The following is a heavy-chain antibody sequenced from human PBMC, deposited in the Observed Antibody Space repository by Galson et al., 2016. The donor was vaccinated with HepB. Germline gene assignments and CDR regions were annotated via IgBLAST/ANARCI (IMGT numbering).Heavy chain of an antibody. CDR2: ISHDGSNK. D-gene: IGHD5-18*01. Sequence: SCAAFGFTFRSYAMHWVRPAPGKGLEWVAVISHDGSNKYYTDSVKGRFTISRDNSKNTLYLQMNSLRAEDTAMYYCAKGGVWKQLWLSFDYWGQGTLVTVSS. J-gene: IGHJ4*02. CDR1: GFTFRSYA. CDR3: AKGGVWKQLWLSFDY. V-gene: IGHV3-30*04.